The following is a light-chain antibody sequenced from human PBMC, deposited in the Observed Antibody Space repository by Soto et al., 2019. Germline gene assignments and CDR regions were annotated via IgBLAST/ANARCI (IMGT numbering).Light chain of an antibody. CDR2: GAS. Sequence: EIVMTQSPATLSVSPGERATLSCRASQSVSSNLAWYQQKPGQAPRLLIYGASTRATGIPARFSGSGSGTQFPLTISSLQSEDLAVHYCQQYNNWPPPAWTFGQRTKVQIK. CDR1: QSVSSN. J-gene: IGKJ1*01. CDR3: QQYNNWPPPAWT. V-gene: IGKV3-15*01.